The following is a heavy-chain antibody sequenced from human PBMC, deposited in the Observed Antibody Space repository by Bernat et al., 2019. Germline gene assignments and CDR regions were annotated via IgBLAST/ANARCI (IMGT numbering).Heavy chain of an antibody. Sequence: QVQLVESGGGVVQPGRSLRPSCAASGFTFSSYAMHWVRQAPGKGLEWVAVISYDGRNKYYADSVKGRFTISRDNSKNTLYLQMNSRRAEDTAVYYCARDSIRGYSYGSSFLDYWGQGTLVTVSS. V-gene: IGHV3-30*04. CDR1: GFTFSSYA. D-gene: IGHD5-18*01. CDR3: ARDSIRGYSYGSSFLDY. CDR2: ISYDGRNK. J-gene: IGHJ4*02.